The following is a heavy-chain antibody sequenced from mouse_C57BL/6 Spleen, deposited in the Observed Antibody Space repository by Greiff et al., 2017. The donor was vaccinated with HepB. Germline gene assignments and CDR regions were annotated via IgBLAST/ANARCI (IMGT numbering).Heavy chain of an antibody. CDR3: AREIDYFLDY. CDR2: ISDGGSYT. J-gene: IGHJ2*01. CDR1: GFTFSSYA. D-gene: IGHD2-4*01. Sequence: EVQRVESGGGLVKPGGSLKLSCAASGFTFSSYAMSWVRQTPEKRLEWVATISDGGSYTYYPDNVKGRFTISRDNAKNNLYLQMSHLKSEDTAMYYCAREIDYFLDYWGQGTTLTVSS. V-gene: IGHV5-4*01.